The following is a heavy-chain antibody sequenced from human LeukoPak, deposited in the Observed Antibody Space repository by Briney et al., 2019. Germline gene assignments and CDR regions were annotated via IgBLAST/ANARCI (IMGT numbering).Heavy chain of an antibody. CDR1: GFTFSNYW. CDR3: AIFHDYYDTSGGPGY. CDR2: INTVGSSA. V-gene: IGHV3-74*01. J-gene: IGHJ4*02. D-gene: IGHD3-22*01. Sequence: GGSLRLSCAASGFTFSNYWMHWVCQAPGKGLVWVSRINTVGSSAIYADSVKGRFTISRDNAKNTLYLQMNSLSAEDTAAYYFAIFHDYYDTSGGPGYWGQGTLSPSPQ.